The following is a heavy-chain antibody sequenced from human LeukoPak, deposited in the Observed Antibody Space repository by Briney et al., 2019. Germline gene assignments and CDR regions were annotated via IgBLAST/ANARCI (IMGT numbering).Heavy chain of an antibody. CDR3: ARAGAVGATGAWDY. J-gene: IGHJ4*02. CDR2: IIPIFGTA. D-gene: IGHD1-26*01. Sequence: ASVKVSCKAPRGTFDSYGISWVRQAPGQGLEWMGGIIPIFGTANYAQKFQGRVTITTDESTSTAYMELSSLRSEDTAVYYCARAGAVGATGAWDYWGQGTLVTVSS. V-gene: IGHV1-69*05. CDR1: RGTFDSYG.